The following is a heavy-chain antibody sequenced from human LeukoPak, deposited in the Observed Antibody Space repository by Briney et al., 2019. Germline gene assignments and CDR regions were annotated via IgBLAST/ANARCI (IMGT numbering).Heavy chain of an antibody. D-gene: IGHD3-3*01. J-gene: IGHJ6*02. CDR2: IKSKTDGGTT. Sequence: KPGGSLRLSCATSGFTFSNAWMNWVRQAPGKGLEWVGRIKSKTDGGTTDYAAPVKGRFTISRDDSKNTLYLQMNSLKTEDTAVYYCTTGSYYDFWSGYYTGYYGMDVWGQGTTVTVSS. V-gene: IGHV3-15*07. CDR3: TTGSYYDFWSGYYTGYYGMDV. CDR1: GFTFSNAW.